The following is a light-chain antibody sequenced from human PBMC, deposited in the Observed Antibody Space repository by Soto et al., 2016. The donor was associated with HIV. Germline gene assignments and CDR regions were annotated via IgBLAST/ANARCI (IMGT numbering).Light chain of an antibody. CDR2: AAS. CDR3: QQLNSFPLT. V-gene: IGKV1-9*01. CDR1: QGIANY. J-gene: IGKJ4*01. Sequence: IQLTQSPSLLSAFVGDRIIITCRASQGIANYLAWYQQRPGMAPNLLIYAASSLQTGVPSRFSGSGSGTHFTLTINGLQPEDFASYYCQQLNSFPLTFGGGTKVEI.